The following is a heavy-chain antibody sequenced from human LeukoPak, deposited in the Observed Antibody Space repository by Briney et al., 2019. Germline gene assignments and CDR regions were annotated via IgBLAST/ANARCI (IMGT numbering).Heavy chain of an antibody. J-gene: IGHJ4*02. Sequence: SETLSLTCTVSGGSISSSSYYWGWIRQPPGKGLEWIGSIYYSGSTYYNPSLKSRVTISVDTSKNQFSLKLSSVTAADTAVYYCARLGGPGGVDYWGQGTLVTVSS. CDR2: IYYSGST. D-gene: IGHD3-16*01. V-gene: IGHV4-39*01. CDR3: ARLGGPGGVDY. CDR1: GGSISSSSYY.